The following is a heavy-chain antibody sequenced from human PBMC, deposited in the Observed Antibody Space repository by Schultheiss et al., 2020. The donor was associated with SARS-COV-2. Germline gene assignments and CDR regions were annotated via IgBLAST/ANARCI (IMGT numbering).Heavy chain of an antibody. CDR3: ARERGIGGATDYYYYGMDV. CDR1: GFTFSSYW. J-gene: IGHJ6*02. Sequence: GGSLRLSCAASGFTFSSYWMHWVRQAPGKGLVWVSRINSDGSSTSYADSVKGRFTISRDNAKNTLYLQMNSLRAEDTAVYYCARERGIGGATDYYYYGMDVWGQGTTVTVSS. CDR2: INSDGSST. D-gene: IGHD1-26*01. V-gene: IGHV3-74*01.